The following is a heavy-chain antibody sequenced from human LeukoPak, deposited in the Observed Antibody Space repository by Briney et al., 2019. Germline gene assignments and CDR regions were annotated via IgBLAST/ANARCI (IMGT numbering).Heavy chain of an antibody. CDR3: ARDYRDNYYYYYGMDV. D-gene: IGHD4-11*01. Sequence: GGSLRLSCAASGFTFSSYAMSWVRQAPGKGLEWVSGISGSGGSTYYADSVKGRFTISRDNAKNSLYLQMNSLRAEDTAVYYCARDYRDNYYYYYGMDVWGQGTTVTVSS. CDR2: ISGSGGST. V-gene: IGHV3-23*01. J-gene: IGHJ6*02. CDR1: GFTFSSYA.